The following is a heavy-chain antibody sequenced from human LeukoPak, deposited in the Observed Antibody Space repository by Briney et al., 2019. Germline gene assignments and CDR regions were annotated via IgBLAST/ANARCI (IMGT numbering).Heavy chain of an antibody. Sequence: SETLSLTCTVSGASISSFYWNWIRQPAGKGLEWLGRLLTGGSTIYNPSLKSRVTISVDKSKKQLSLKLSSVTAADTAVYYCARDEGSGHYDSWGQGTLVTVSS. CDR1: GASISSFY. J-gene: IGHJ4*02. V-gene: IGHV4-4*07. CDR3: ARDEGSGHYDS. CDR2: LLTGGST. D-gene: IGHD3-3*01.